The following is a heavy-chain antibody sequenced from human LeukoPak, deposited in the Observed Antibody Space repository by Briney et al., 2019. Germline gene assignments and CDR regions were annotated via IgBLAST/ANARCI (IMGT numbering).Heavy chain of an antibody. D-gene: IGHD3-9*01. J-gene: IGHJ4*02. V-gene: IGHV3-30-3*01. CDR3: ARDEYDILTDYDY. CDR1: GFTFSSYA. CDR2: ISYDGSNK. Sequence: PRGSLRLSCAASGFTFSSYAMHWVRQAPGKGLEWVAVISYDGSNKYYADSVKGRFTISRDNSKNTLYLQMNSLRAEDTAVYYCARDEYDILTDYDYWGQGILVTVSS.